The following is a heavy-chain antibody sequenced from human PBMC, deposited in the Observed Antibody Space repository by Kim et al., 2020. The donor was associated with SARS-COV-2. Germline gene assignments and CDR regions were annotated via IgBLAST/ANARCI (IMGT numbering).Heavy chain of an antibody. Sequence: TYTDRSLKSRSTISVDTSKNQFSLKLSSVTAADTAVYYCARRIQLWYDYWGQGTLVTVSS. V-gene: IGHV4-39*01. J-gene: IGHJ4*02. D-gene: IGHD5-18*01. CDR3: ARRIQLWYDY. CDR2: T.